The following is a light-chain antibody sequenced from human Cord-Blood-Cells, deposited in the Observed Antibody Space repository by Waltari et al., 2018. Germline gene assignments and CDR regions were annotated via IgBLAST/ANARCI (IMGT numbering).Light chain of an antibody. CDR2: AAS. CDR1: QSISSY. J-gene: IGKJ2*03. V-gene: IGKV1-9*01. CDR3: QQLNSYPWS. Sequence: DIQLTQSPSFLSASVGDRVTITCRASQSISSYLAWYQQKPGKAPKLLIYAASTLQSGVPSRFSGSGSGTEFTLTISSLQPEDFATYYCQQLNSYPWSFGQGTKLEIK.